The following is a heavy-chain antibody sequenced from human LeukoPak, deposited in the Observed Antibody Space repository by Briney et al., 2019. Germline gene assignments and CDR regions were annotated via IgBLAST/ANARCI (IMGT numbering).Heavy chain of an antibody. CDR1: GFTFDDYA. CDR2: INWNGGST. V-gene: IGHV3-20*01. CDR3: AREKITGTPDFDY. J-gene: IGHJ4*02. Sequence: GGSLTLSCAASGFTFDDYAMHWVRPAPGKGLEWVFGINWNGGSTGYADSVKGRFTISRDNAKNSLYLQMNSLRAEDTALYHCAREKITGTPDFDYWGQGTLVTVSS. D-gene: IGHD1-20*01.